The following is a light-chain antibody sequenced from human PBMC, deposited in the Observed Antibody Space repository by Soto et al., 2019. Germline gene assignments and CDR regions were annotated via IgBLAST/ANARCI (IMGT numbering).Light chain of an antibody. J-gene: IGKJ5*01. CDR1: LSVSGY. Sequence: EIVLTQSPASLALSPGERATLSCRASLSVSGYLAWYQQRPNQAPRLLIHGTSNRATGIPPRFSGEGSGTDFTLTICSLATEDSAVYYCQQRATFGQGTRLEIK. V-gene: IGKV3-11*01. CDR3: QQRAT. CDR2: GTS.